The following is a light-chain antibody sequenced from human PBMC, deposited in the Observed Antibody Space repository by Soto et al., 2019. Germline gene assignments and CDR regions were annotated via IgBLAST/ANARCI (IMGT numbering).Light chain of an antibody. CDR3: QYYGSSVT. CDR1: QSITTN. Sequence: VMTQSPATLSVSPGERATLSCRASQSITTNLAWYQQKPGQPPRLLIYGASSRATGGIADRFSGSGSGTDFTLNISRLEPEDFAVYYCQYYGSSVTFGGGTKVDIX. J-gene: IGKJ4*01. CDR2: GAS. V-gene: IGKV3-20*01.